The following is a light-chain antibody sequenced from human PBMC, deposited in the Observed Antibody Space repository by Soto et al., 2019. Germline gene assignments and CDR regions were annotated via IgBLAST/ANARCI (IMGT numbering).Light chain of an antibody. CDR3: QQYGSIPFT. J-gene: IGKJ3*01. V-gene: IGKV3-20*01. CDR2: GAS. CDR1: QSVSSTY. Sequence: EIVLTQSPGTLSLSPGERATLSCRASQSVSSTYLGWYQQKPDQAPRLLISGASSRATGIPDRFSGSGSGTDFTLTISRLAPEDFAVYYCQQYGSIPFTFGPGTKVDI.